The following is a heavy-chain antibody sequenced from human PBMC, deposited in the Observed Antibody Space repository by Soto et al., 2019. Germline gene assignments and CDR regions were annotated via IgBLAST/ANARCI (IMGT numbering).Heavy chain of an antibody. CDR1: GYTFTSYY. CDR2: INPSGGST. CDR3: AGEVGRIEPINDY. J-gene: IGHJ4*02. Sequence: QVQLVQSGAEVKKPGASVKVSCKASGYTFTSYYMHWVRQAPGQGLEWMGIINPSGGSTSYAQKFHGRVTMTRDTSTSTVYMELSSLRSEDTAVYYCAGEVGRIEPINDYWGQGTLVTVSA. V-gene: IGHV1-46*01. D-gene: IGHD1-26*01.